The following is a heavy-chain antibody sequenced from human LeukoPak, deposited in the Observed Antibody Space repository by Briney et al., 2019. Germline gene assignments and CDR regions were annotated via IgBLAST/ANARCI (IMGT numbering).Heavy chain of an antibody. V-gene: IGHV4-61*02. CDR2: IYTSANT. CDR1: DDSISSGSYY. Sequence: PSETLSLTCTVSDDSISSGSYYWSWFRQPAGKGLEWIGRIYTSANTYYNPSLKSRVTISVDRSKNQFSLKLSSVTAADTAVYYCARLAPTTWFGGERPDYWGQGTLVTVSS. D-gene: IGHD3-10*01. CDR3: ARLAPTTWFGGERPDY. J-gene: IGHJ4*02.